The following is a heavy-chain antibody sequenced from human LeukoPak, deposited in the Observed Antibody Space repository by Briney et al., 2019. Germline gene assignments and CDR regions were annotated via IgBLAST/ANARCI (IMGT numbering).Heavy chain of an antibody. Sequence: GGSLSLSCAASGFTVSSNYMSWVRQAPGKGLEWVSVIYSGGSTYYADSVKGRFTISRDNSKNTLYLQMNSLRAEDTAVYYCASAKSDCSSTSCPFDYWGQGTLVTVSS. V-gene: IGHV3-66*02. CDR1: GFTVSSNY. D-gene: IGHD2-2*01. CDR2: IYSGGST. J-gene: IGHJ4*02. CDR3: ASAKSDCSSTSCPFDY.